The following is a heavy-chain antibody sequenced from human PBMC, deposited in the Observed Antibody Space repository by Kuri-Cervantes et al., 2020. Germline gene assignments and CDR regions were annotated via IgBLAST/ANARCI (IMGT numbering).Heavy chain of an antibody. CDR2: ISSSSSTI. Sequence: ETLSLTCAASGFTFNSYSMNWVRQAPGKGLEWVSYISSSSSTIYYADSVKGRFTISRDNAKNSLYLQMNSLRAEDTAVYYCAKDFSGATEDDAFDIWGQRTMVTVSS. CDR3: AKDFSGATEDDAFDI. D-gene: IGHD1-26*01. V-gene: IGHV3-48*01. J-gene: IGHJ3*02. CDR1: GFTFNSYS.